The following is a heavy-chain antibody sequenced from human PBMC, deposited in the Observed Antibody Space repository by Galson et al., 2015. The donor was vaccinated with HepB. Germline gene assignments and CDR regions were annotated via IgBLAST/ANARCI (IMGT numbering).Heavy chain of an antibody. V-gene: IGHV3-74*01. CDR1: GFTFSSYW. D-gene: IGHD6-13*01. CDR3: ARDSEQLVPRNWFDP. CDR2: INSDGSST. J-gene: IGHJ5*02. Sequence: SLRLSCAASGFTFSSYWMHWVRQAPGKGLVWVSRINSDGSSTSYADSVKGRFTISRDNAKNTLYLQMNSLRAEDTAVYYCARDSEQLVPRNWFDPWGQGTLVTVSS.